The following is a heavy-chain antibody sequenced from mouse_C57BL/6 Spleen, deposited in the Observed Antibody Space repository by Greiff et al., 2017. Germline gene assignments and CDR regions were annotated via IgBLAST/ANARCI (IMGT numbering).Heavy chain of an antibody. J-gene: IGHJ3*01. CDR1: GFSLTSYG. D-gene: IGHD2-3*01. CDR2: IWSDGST. CDR3: ARHDGYFEGFAY. Sequence: VQLQQSGPGLVAPSQSLSITCTVSGFSLTSYGVHWVRQPPGKGLEWLVVIWSDGSTTYNSALKSRLSIIKDNSKSQVFLKMNSLQTADTAMYYCARHDGYFEGFAYWGQGTLVTVSA. V-gene: IGHV2-6-1*01.